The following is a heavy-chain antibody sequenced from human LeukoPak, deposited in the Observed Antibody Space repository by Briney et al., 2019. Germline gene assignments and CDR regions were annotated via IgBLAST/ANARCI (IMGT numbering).Heavy chain of an antibody. D-gene: IGHD6-13*01. CDR3: ARGSYSSRSGRSAPSGTHDY. CDR1: GGSFSGYY. CDR2: INHSGST. J-gene: IGHJ4*02. V-gene: IGHV4-34*01. Sequence: PSETLSLTCAVYGGSFSGYYWSWIRQPPGKGLEWIGEINHSGSTNYNPSLKSRVTISVDTSKNQFSLKLSSVTAADTAVYYCARGSYSSRSGRSAPSGTHDYWGQGTLVTVSS.